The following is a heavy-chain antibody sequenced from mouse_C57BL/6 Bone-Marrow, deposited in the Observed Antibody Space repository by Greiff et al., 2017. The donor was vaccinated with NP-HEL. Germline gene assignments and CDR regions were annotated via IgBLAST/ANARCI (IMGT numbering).Heavy chain of an antibody. J-gene: IGHJ3*01. CDR2: ISSGSSTI. CDR1: GFTFSDYG. Sequence: DVHLVESGGGLVKPGGSLKLSCAASGFTFSDYGMHWVRQAPEKGLEWVAYISSGSSTIYYADTVKGRFTISRDNAKNTLFLQMTSLRSEDTAMYYCARPPYYYGSSYPFAYWGQGTLVTVSA. D-gene: IGHD1-1*01. V-gene: IGHV5-17*01. CDR3: ARPPYYYGSSYPFAY.